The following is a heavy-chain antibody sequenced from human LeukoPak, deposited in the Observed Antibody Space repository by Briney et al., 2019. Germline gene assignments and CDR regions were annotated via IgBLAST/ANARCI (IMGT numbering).Heavy chain of an antibody. V-gene: IGHV3-21*04. CDR1: GFSFNEFY. J-gene: IGHJ4*02. Sequence: GGSLRLSCAASGFSFNEFYISWVRQAPGKGLEWVSTISRSGEYIYYADSLKGRFTISRDTSKNMVFLQMNSLRVEDTAVYYCARGIDYWGRGTLVTVSS. CDR3: ARGIDY. CDR2: ISRSGEYI.